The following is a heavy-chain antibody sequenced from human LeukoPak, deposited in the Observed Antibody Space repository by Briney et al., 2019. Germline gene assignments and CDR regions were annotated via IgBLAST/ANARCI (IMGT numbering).Heavy chain of an antibody. J-gene: IGHJ4*02. D-gene: IGHD4-17*01. V-gene: IGHV4-59*01. Sequence: PSETLSLTCTVSGGSISSYYWSWIRQPPGKGLEWIGYIYYSGSTNYNPSLKSRVTISVDTSKNQFSPKLSSVTAADTAVYYCARVHGDYGLYYFDYWGQGTLVTVSS. CDR3: ARVHGDYGLYYFDY. CDR1: GGSISSYY. CDR2: IYYSGST.